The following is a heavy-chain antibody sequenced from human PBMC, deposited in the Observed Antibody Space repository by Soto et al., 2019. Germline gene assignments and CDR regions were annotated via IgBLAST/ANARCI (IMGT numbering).Heavy chain of an antibody. D-gene: IGHD2-2*01. CDR3: ARGLENIVLVPAALHY. CDR2: ISYDGSNK. V-gene: IGHV3-30-3*01. J-gene: IGHJ4*02. Sequence: GGSLRLSCAASGFTFSIYAMHWVRQAPGKGLEWVAVISYDGSNKYYADSVKGRFTISRDNSKNTLYLQMNSLRAEDTAVYYCARGLENIVLVPAALHYWGQGTLVTVS. CDR1: GFTFSIYA.